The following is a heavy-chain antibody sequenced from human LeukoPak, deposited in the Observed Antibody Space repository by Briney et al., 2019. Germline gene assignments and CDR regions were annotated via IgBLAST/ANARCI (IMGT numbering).Heavy chain of an antibody. D-gene: IGHD6-19*01. Sequence: PSETLSLTCTVSGASVTSSSYYWGWICQPPGTGLEWIGIIYYSGSTYYNPSLKSRVTISVDTSKNQFSLKLSSVTAADTAVYYCARSSRAVAGTLDYWGQGTLVTVSS. J-gene: IGHJ4*02. CDR2: IYYSGST. V-gene: IGHV4-39*01. CDR3: ARSSRAVAGTLDY. CDR1: GASVTSSSYY.